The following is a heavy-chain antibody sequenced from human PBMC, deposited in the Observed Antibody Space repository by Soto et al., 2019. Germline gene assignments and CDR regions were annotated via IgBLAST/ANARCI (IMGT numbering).Heavy chain of an antibody. CDR2: IIPIFGTA. V-gene: IGHV1-69*01. CDR3: ARDWNDVLGMDV. CDR1: GGTFSSYA. J-gene: IGHJ6*02. D-gene: IGHD1-1*01. Sequence: QVQLVQSGAEVKKPGSSVKVSCKASGGTFSSYAISWVRQAPGQGLEWMGGIIPIFGTANYAQKFQGRVTITAEESTSTAYMELSSMRSEDTAVYYCARDWNDVLGMDVWGQGTTVTVSS.